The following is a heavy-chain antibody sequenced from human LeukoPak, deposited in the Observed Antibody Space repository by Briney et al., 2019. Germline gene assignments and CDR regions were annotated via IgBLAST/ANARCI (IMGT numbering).Heavy chain of an antibody. J-gene: IGHJ5*02. D-gene: IGHD3-22*01. CDR1: GGSISSYY. CDR2: IYYSGST. V-gene: IGHV4-59*01. CDR3: ASARSSGYYYGS. Sequence: PSETLSLTCTVSGGSISSYYWSWIRQPPGKGLEWIGYIYYSGSTNYNPSLKSRATISVDTSKNQFSLKLSSVTAADTAVYYCASARSSGYYYGSWGQGTLVTVSS.